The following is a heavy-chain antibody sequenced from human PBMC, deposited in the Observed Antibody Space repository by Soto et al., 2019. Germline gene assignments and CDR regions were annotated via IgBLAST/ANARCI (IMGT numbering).Heavy chain of an antibody. CDR1: GFMFSNYG. CDR3: AITNVADASFDY. D-gene: IGHD2-8*01. CDR2: ISYDGGET. V-gene: IGHV3-30*03. J-gene: IGHJ4*02. Sequence: GGSLRLSCAGSGFMFSNYGMHWVRRAPGKGLEWVAFISYDGGETFYADSVKGRFTISRDNSERTLFLHMRSLKKEDTAVYYCAITNVADASFDYWGQGALVTVSS.